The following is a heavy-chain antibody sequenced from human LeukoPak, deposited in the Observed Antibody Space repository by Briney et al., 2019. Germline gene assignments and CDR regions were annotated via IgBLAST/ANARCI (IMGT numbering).Heavy chain of an antibody. J-gene: IGHJ6*02. V-gene: IGHV3-7*01. Sequence: GGSLRVSCAASGFTFSSYWMIWVRQAPGKGLEWVAKIKQDGSEKYYVDSVKGRFTISRDNAENSLYLQMNSLRAEDTAVDYCARDQQWLVPRYYYYGMDVWGQGTTVTVSS. D-gene: IGHD6-19*01. CDR3: ARDQQWLVPRYYYYGMDV. CDR1: GFTFSSYW. CDR2: IKQDGSEK.